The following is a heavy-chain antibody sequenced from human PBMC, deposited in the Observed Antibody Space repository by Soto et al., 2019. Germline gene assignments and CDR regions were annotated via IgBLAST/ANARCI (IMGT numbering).Heavy chain of an antibody. V-gene: IGHV3-48*03. CDR3: ARETYLNGMDV. J-gene: IGHJ6*02. CDR2: ISGSGATI. CDR1: GFTLNSYE. Sequence: GGSLRLSCAASGFTLNSYEMNWVRQAPGKGLEWISYISGSGATIYYADSVKGRFTISRDNAKSSLFLQMNSLRAGDTGVYYCARETYLNGMDVWGLGATVTVSS.